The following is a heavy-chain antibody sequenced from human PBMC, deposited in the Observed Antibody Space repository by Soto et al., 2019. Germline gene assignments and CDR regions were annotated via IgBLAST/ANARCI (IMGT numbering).Heavy chain of an antibody. CDR3: GSPIRYCSGGSCYLHAFDM. J-gene: IGHJ3*02. D-gene: IGHD2-15*01. CDR2: INAGNGNT. Sequence: ASVKVSCKASGYTFTSYAMNWVRQAPGQRLEWMGWINAGNGNTKYSQKFQGRVTITRDTSASTAYMELSSLRSEDTAVYYCGSPIRYCSGGSCYLHAFDMWGQGTMVTVS. V-gene: IGHV1-3*01. CDR1: GYTFTSYA.